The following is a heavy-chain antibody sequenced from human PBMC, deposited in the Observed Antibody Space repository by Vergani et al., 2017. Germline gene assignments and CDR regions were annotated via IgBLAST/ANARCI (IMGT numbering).Heavy chain of an antibody. CDR3: ARDGMSPAEIDPKNAFHV. V-gene: IGHV3-23*01. D-gene: IGHD1-14*01. J-gene: IGHJ3*01. Sequence: EVQLLESGGGLVQPGGSLRLSCVASGFTFSNSAMSWIRQSPGKGLEWLGTIDRTGRTHLSPSLKSRLTISVDTTKNQFSLRLTSATAADTAVYFCARDGMSPAEIDPKNAFHVWGQGTRVSV. CDR1: GFTFSNSA. CDR2: IDRTGRT.